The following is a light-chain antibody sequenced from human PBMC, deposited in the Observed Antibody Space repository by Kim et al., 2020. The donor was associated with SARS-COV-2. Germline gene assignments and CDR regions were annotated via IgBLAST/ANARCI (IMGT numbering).Light chain of an antibody. CDR3: QVWDSSTAV. J-gene: IGLJ2*01. Sequence: VALGQTARITCGGNNIGSKNVHWYQQKPGQAPVLVIYRDSNRPSGIPERFSGSNSGNTATLTISRAQAGDEADYYCQVWDSSTAVFGGGTQLTIL. V-gene: IGLV3-9*01. CDR2: RDS. CDR1: NIGSKN.